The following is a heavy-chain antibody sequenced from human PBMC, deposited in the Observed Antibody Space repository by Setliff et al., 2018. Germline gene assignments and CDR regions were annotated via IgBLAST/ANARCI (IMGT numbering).Heavy chain of an antibody. Sequence: SETLSLTCAVSGASINSGTYYWSWIRQPPGKGLEWNGSIYYSGSTNYNPSLKSRVTKTVDTSKNQFSLKLISVTAADTAVYYCARLVKDPCRLGVWFDPWGQGTLVTVSS. CDR3: ARLVKDPCRLGVWFDP. V-gene: IGHV4-61*01. CDR2: IYYSGST. D-gene: IGHD3-16*01. CDR1: GASINSGTYY. J-gene: IGHJ5*02.